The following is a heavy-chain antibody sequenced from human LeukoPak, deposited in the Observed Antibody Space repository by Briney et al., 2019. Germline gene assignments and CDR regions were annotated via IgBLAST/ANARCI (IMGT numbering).Heavy chain of an antibody. CDR2: IYYSGST. CDR3: ARHTSSWPYNWFDP. Sequence: SETLSLTCTVSGGSISSSSYHWGWVRQPPGKGLEWIESIYYSGSTYYNPSLKSRVTISVDTPKTQFSLKLSSVTAADTAVYYCARHTSSWPYNWFDPWGQGTLVTVSS. J-gene: IGHJ5*02. CDR1: GGSISSSSYH. V-gene: IGHV4-39*01. D-gene: IGHD6-13*01.